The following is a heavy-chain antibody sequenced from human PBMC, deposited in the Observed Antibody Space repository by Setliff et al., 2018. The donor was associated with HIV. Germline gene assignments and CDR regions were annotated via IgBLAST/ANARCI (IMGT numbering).Heavy chain of an antibody. V-gene: IGHV3-23*03. CDR2: IYNGST. CDR3: AKGIEMATIMSAFDI. Sequence: GGSLRLSCAASGFTFSNYAMNWVRQAPGKGPEWVSVIYNGSTYYADSVKGRFTISRDNSKNTLYLQLNSLRAEDTAVYYCAKGIEMATIMSAFDIWGQGTMVTVSS. CDR1: GFTFSNYA. D-gene: IGHD5-12*01. J-gene: IGHJ3*02.